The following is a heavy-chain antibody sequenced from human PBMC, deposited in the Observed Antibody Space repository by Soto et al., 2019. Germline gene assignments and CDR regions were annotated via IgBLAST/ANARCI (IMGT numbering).Heavy chain of an antibody. V-gene: IGHV3-33*08. CDR2: IWYDGSNE. D-gene: IGHD6-19*01. J-gene: IGHJ6*02. CDR1: GFTFSSYS. Sequence: LRLSCAASGFTFSSYSMSWVRQAPGKGLEWVAVIWYDGSNEYYADSVKGRFTISKDNFKNTLYLQMNSLRAEDTAVYYCARDDIPGIAVATYGMDVWGQGTTVTVSS. CDR3: ARDDIPGIAVATYGMDV.